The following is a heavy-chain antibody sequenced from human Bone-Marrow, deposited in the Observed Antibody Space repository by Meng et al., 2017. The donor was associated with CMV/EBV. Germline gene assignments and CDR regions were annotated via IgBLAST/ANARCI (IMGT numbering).Heavy chain of an antibody. CDR1: GYTFTSYD. J-gene: IGHJ4*02. CDR2: INPNSGGT. Sequence: ASVKVSCKASGYTFTSYDINWVRQATGQGLEWMGWINPNSGGTNYAQKFQGRVTMTRDTSISTAYMELSRLRSDDTAVYYCARGIVVVPAAIDYWGQGTLVTVSS. V-gene: IGHV1-2*02. D-gene: IGHD2-2*01. CDR3: ARGIVVVPAAIDY.